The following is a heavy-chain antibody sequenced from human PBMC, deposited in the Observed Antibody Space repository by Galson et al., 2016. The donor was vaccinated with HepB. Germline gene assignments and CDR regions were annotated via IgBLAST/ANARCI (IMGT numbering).Heavy chain of an antibody. D-gene: IGHD2/OR15-2a*01. CDR3: ARNPTPWRSHFLCLGI. CDR1: GFTFSNYA. J-gene: IGHJ4*02. Sequence: SLRLSCAASGFTFSNYAMSWVRQAPGKWLEWVSGTSNSGSSTYYADSVKGRFTTSRDNSRNTLYLQMNNLRAEGTAVYYCARNPTPWRSHFLCLGIWGQGTLVTVSS. V-gene: IGHV3-23*01. CDR2: TSNSGSST.